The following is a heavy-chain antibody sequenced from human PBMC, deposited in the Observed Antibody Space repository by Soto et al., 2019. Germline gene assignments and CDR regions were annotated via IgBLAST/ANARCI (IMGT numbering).Heavy chain of an antibody. CDR2: IYYSGST. CDR1: GGSISSYY. V-gene: IGHV4-59*08. J-gene: IGHJ6*03. Sequence: SETLSLTCTVSGGSISSYYWSWIRQPPGKGLEWIGYIYYSGSTNYNPSLKSRVTISVDRSKNQFSLKLSSVTAADTAVYYCARHFNRLLWFGELLWTHSPGNYYYYYMDVWGKGTTVTVSS. CDR3: ARHFNRLLWFGELLWTHSPGNYYYYYMDV. D-gene: IGHD3-10*01.